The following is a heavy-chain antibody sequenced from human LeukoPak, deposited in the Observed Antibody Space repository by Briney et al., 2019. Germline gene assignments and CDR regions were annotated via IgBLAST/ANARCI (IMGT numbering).Heavy chain of an antibody. CDR1: GGSISSYY. Sequence: SETLSLTCTVSGGSISSYYWSWIRQPPGKGLEWIGYIYYSGSTNYNPSLKSRVTISVDTSKNQFSLKLSSVTAADTAVYYCARAGKLSGSSFVDYWGQGTLVTVSS. CDR3: ARAGKLSGSSFVDY. V-gene: IGHV4-59*12. CDR2: IYYSGST. D-gene: IGHD3-10*01. J-gene: IGHJ4*02.